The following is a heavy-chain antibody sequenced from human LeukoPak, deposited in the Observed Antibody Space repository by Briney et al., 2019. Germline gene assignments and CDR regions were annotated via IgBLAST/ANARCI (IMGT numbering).Heavy chain of an antibody. CDR2: ISAYNGNT. CDR3: ARGAAVTTG. D-gene: IGHD4-17*01. J-gene: IGHJ4*02. Sequence: EWMGWISAYNGNTNYAQKFQGRVTMTRNTSISTAYMELSSLRSEDTAVYYCARGAAVTTGWGQGTLVTVSS. V-gene: IGHV1-8*01.